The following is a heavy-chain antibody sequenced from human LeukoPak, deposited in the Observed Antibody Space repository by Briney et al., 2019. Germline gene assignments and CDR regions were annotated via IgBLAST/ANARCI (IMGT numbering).Heavy chain of an antibody. V-gene: IGHV4-39*01. CDR3: ASYSGDYGSYYFDY. CDR1: GGSISSSSYY. CDR2: IYYSGST. D-gene: IGHD4-17*01. Sequence: PSETLSLTCTVSGGSISSSSYYWGWIRQPPGKGLEWIESIYYSGSTYYNPSLKSRVTISVDTSKNQFSLKLSSVTAAGTAVYYCASYSGDYGSYYFDYWGQGTLVTVSS. J-gene: IGHJ4*02.